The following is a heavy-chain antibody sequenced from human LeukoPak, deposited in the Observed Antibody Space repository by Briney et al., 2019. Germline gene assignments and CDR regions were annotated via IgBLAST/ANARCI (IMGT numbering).Heavy chain of an antibody. CDR3: AKDTSGDYGGNQ. J-gene: IGHJ4*02. D-gene: IGHD4-23*01. Sequence: GGSLGLSCAASGFTFDDYAMHWVRQAPGKGLEWVSLISGDGGSTYYADSVKGRFTISRDNSKNSLYLQMNSLRTEDTALYYCAKDTSGDYGGNQWGQGTLVTVSS. CDR2: ISGDGGST. CDR1: GFTFDDYA. V-gene: IGHV3-43*02.